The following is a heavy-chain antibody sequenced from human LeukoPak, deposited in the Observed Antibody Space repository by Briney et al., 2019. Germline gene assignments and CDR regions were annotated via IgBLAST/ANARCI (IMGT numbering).Heavy chain of an antibody. D-gene: IGHD7-27*01. J-gene: IGHJ4*02. CDR2: IYHSGST. CDR3: ARDQNWAIDY. V-gene: IGHV4-38-2*02. CDR1: AYSISSGYY. Sequence: SETLSLTCSVPAYSISSGYYWGWIRQPPGKGLEWIGSIYHSGSTYYNPSLKSRVTISVDTSKNQFSLKLSSVTAADTAVYYSARDQNWAIDYWGQGTLVTVSS.